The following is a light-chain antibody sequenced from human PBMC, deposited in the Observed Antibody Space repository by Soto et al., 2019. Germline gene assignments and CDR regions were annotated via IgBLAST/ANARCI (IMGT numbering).Light chain of an antibody. J-gene: IGKJ1*01. Sequence: DIKMTQSPSSLSASVGDRVTITCRASQSISSYLNWYQQKPGKAPKLLIYAASSLRSGVTSRFSGSGSGTDFTLTISSLQREDFATYVCQQSYSSPWTFGQGTKVDIK. CDR1: QSISSY. CDR2: AAS. CDR3: QQSYSSPWT. V-gene: IGKV1-39*01.